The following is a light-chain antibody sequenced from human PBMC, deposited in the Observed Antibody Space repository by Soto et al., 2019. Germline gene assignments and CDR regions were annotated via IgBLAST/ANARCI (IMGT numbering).Light chain of an antibody. J-gene: IGLJ2*01. CDR2: KNN. CDR3: AGWDGSLSGPV. CDR1: SSSLGTNY. Sequence: QSVLTQSPSASGTPGQRVTISCSGSSSSLGTNYLSWYQQLPGTAPKLLIYKNNQRPSGVPDRFSGSKAGASASLAISGLRSEDVAEYYCAGWDGSLSGPVFGGGTKLTVL. V-gene: IGLV1-47*01.